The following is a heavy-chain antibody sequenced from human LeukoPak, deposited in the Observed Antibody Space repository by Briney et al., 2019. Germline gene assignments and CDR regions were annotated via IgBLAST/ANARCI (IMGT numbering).Heavy chain of an antibody. V-gene: IGHV1-18*01. Sequence: ASVKVSCKASGYTFTSYGISWVRQAPGQGLEWMGWISAYNGNTNYAQKLQGRVTMTTDTSTSTAYMELRSLRSDDTAVYYCATERIGYYYYYGMDVWGQGTTVTVSS. D-gene: IGHD2-21*01. CDR3: ATERIGYYYYYGMDV. J-gene: IGHJ6*02. CDR1: GYTFTSYG. CDR2: ISAYNGNT.